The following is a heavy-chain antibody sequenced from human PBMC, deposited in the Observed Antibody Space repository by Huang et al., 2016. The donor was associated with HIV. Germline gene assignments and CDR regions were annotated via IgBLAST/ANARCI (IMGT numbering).Heavy chain of an antibody. CDR3: GGSSGYWSFDY. CDR1: DYTFTSYG. CDR2: ISTNNGDT. V-gene: IGHV1-18*04. D-gene: IGHD3-22*01. J-gene: IGHJ4*02. Sequence: QVQLVQSGGEVKKPGASVKVSCKAYDYTFTSYGISWVRQAAGQGLEWMGWISTNNGDTNYAQKFQGRVTMTTDTSTSTAYMELRSLRADDTAVYYCGGSSGYWSFDYWGQGTLVTVSS.